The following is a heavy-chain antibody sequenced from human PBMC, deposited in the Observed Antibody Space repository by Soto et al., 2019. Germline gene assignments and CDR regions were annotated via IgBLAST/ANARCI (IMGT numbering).Heavy chain of an antibody. Sequence: QLQLVQSGPEAKKPGASVKVSCKASGYTFATSTISWLRQAPGQGPEWMGWIKAYSGNTNYAQKLQGRLTMTTDTSTSTDYMELRSLTTDDTAIYYCAIADYGDDDYWGQGTRVTVSS. D-gene: IGHD4-17*01. J-gene: IGHJ4*02. CDR3: AIADYGDDDY. CDR1: GYTFATST. V-gene: IGHV1-18*01. CDR2: IKAYSGNT.